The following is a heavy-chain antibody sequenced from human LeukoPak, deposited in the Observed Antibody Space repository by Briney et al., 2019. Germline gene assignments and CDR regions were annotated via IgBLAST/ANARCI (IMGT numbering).Heavy chain of an antibody. CDR2: ISSSSSTI. Sequence: GGSLRLSCAASGFTFSSYSMNWVRQAPGKGLEWVSYISSSSSTIYYADFVKGRFTISRDNAKNSLYLQMNSLRAEDTAVYYCARDHFDAFDIWGQGTMVTVSS. CDR1: GFTFSSYS. V-gene: IGHV3-48*01. J-gene: IGHJ3*02. CDR3: ARDHFDAFDI.